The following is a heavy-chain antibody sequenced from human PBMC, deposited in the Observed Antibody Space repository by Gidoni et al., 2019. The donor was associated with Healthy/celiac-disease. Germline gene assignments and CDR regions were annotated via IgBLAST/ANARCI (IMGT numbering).Heavy chain of an antibody. D-gene: IGHD3-22*01. CDR3: ARGLNYDSRKGDWFDP. J-gene: IGHJ5*02. CDR2: IYYSGST. Sequence: QVQLQESGPGLVKPSQTLSLTCTVAGGSISSGDYYWSWIRQPPGKGLEWIGYIYYSGSTYYNPSLKSRVTISVDTSKNQFSLKLSSVTAADTAVYYCARGLNYDSRKGDWFDPWGQGTLVTVSS. CDR1: GGSISSGDYY. V-gene: IGHV4-30-4*01.